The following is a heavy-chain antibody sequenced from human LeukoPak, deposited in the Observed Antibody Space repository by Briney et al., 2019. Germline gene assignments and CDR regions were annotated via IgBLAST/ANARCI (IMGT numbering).Heavy chain of an antibody. V-gene: IGHV4-34*01. Sequence: SETLSLTCAVYGVSFSGYYWSWIRQPPGKGLEWIGEINHSGSTNYNPSLKSRVTISVDTSKNQFSLKLSSVTAADTAVYYCARGPLGGSSWYLDWGQGTLVTVSS. CDR2: INHSGST. CDR3: ARGPLGGSSWYLD. D-gene: IGHD6-13*01. J-gene: IGHJ4*02. CDR1: GVSFSGYY.